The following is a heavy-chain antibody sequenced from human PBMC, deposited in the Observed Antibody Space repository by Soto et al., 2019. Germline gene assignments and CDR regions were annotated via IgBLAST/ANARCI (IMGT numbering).Heavy chain of an antibody. CDR3: ARSDSSGYSFDY. CDR1: GFSLSNARMG. Sequence: QVTLKESGPVLVKPTETLTLTCSVSGFSLSNARMGVSWIRQPPGKALEWLAHIFSNDEKSYSTSLKSRLTLSKDTSKSQVVLTMTNMDPVDTATYYCARSDSSGYSFDYWGQGTLVTVSS. J-gene: IGHJ4*02. CDR2: IFSNDEK. V-gene: IGHV2-26*01. D-gene: IGHD3-22*01.